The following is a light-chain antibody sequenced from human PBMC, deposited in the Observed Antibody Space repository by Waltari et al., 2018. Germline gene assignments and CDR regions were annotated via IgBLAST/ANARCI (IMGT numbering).Light chain of an antibody. Sequence: EIVLTQSPGTASLSPGERVTLSCRASQTVGSSSLAWYQQKPGQAPRLVIYRASRRATGFPDRFSGSGSGTEFSLTISRPEPEDFAVYYCQQHGTLPATFGQGTKVEIK. CDR3: QQHGTLPAT. V-gene: IGKV3-20*01. CDR2: RAS. CDR1: QTVGSSS. J-gene: IGKJ1*01.